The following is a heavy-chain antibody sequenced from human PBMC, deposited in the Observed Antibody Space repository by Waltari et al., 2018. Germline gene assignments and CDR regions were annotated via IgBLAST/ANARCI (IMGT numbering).Heavy chain of an antibody. CDR2: IDYSGNT. Sequence: QLQESGPGLVKPSETLSLSYTVSGGSLSSTSYYWGWIRQSPGKGLEWIGSIDYSGNTYYNPSLKSRVTISVDRSKNQFSLKLSSVTAAETAVYYCARGTTMAATANWGQGTLVTVSS. D-gene: IGHD6-19*01. J-gene: IGHJ4*02. CDR3: ARGTTMAATAN. V-gene: IGHV4-39*01. CDR1: GGSLSSTSYY.